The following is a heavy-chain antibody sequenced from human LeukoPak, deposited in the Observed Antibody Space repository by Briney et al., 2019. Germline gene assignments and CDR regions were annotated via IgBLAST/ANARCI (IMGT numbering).Heavy chain of an antibody. J-gene: IGHJ5*02. CDR2: INPNRGGT. V-gene: IGHV1-2*02. D-gene: IGHD2-15*01. CDR1: GYTFTDYY. CDR3: ARGYCSGGNCQNWFDP. Sequence: ASVKVCCKASGYTFTDYYMHWGRQAPGQGPEWMGWINPNRGGTKYAQKFQGRVTMTRDTSMSTAYMDLSSLTSDDTAVYYCARGYCSGGNCQNWFDPWGQGTQVTVSS.